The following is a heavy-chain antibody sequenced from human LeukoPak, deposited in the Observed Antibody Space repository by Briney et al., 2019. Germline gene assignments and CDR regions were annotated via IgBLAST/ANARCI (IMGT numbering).Heavy chain of an antibody. V-gene: IGHV3-23*01. D-gene: IGHD3-10*01. CDR1: GFTFSRHA. J-gene: IGHJ4*02. CDR2: ITSSGGST. Sequence: GGSLRLSCAASGFTFSRHAMTWVGQSQGKGREGVSAITSSGGSTYYADSVKGRFTISRDNSKNTVFLQMNSLRAEDTAVYYCATRPPDDTYYGVFDYWGQGTLVTVSS. CDR3: ATRPPDDTYYGVFDY.